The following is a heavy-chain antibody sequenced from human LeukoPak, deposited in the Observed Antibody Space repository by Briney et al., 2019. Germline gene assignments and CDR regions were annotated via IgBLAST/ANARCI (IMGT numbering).Heavy chain of an antibody. CDR2: ISWNSDTI. J-gene: IGHJ4*02. D-gene: IGHD3-10*01. CDR3: AKDASSYGLGSYSYFDY. Sequence: GGSLRLSCAASGFSLDAHAMHWVRQAPGKGLEWVSGISWNSDTIAYADSVKGRFTISRDNAQNSLYLQMNSLRAEDTALYYCAKDASSYGLGSYSYFDYWGQGTLVTVSS. CDR1: GFSLDAHA. V-gene: IGHV3-9*01.